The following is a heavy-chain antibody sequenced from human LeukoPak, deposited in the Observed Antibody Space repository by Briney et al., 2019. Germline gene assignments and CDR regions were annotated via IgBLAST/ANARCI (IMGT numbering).Heavy chain of an antibody. CDR1: RYSFTSYW. J-gene: IGHJ4*02. V-gene: IGHV3-30*18. CDR3: AKKRAGTLSEPGDY. Sequence: GESLKISCKGSRYSFTSYWIGWVRQAPGKGLEWVAVTSSDGTNINYADSVRGRFTISRDNSKNTLYLQMNSLRPEDTAVYYCAKKRAGTLSEPGDYWGQGTLVTVSS. D-gene: IGHD1-14*01. CDR2: TSSDGTNI.